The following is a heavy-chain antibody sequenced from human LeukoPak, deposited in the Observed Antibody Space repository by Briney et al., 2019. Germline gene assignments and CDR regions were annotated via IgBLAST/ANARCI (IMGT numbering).Heavy chain of an antibody. V-gene: IGHV1-18*01. Sequence: ASVKVSCKTSGYTFTNFGISWVRQAPGQGLEWMGWISGYNGNTNYAQKLQGRVTMTTDTSTSTAYMELRSLRSDDTAMYYCARDRMDTGTYFDYWGQGTLVTVSS. CDR3: ARDRMDTGTYFDY. D-gene: IGHD5-18*01. J-gene: IGHJ4*02. CDR1: GYTFTNFG. CDR2: ISGYNGNT.